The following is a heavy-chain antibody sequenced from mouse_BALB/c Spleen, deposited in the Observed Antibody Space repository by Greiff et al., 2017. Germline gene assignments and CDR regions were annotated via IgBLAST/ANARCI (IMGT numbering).Heavy chain of an antibody. Sequence: VQLVESGPDLVAPSQSLSITCTVSGFSLTSYGVHWVRQPPGKALEWLVVIWSDGSTTYNSALKSRLSISKDNSKSQVFLKMNSLQTDDTAMYYCARHDGYYGYFDVWGAGTTVTVSS. D-gene: IGHD2-3*01. J-gene: IGHJ1*01. CDR1: GFSLTSYG. V-gene: IGHV2-6-2*01. CDR2: IWSDGST. CDR3: ARHDGYYGYFDV.